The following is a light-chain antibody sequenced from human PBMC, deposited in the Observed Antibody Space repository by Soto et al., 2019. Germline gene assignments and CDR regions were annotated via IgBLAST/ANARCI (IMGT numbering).Light chain of an antibody. CDR3: QQYDSSPYT. V-gene: IGKV3-20*01. Sequence: EIVLTQSPGTLSLSPGERATLSCRASQRVSNSYLAWYQQRPGQAPRLVLYGPFTRATGIPDRFSGSGSGTDFTLTITRLESEDFPVYYCQQYDSSPYTFGPGTKLEIK. CDR2: GPF. CDR1: QRVSNSY. J-gene: IGKJ2*01.